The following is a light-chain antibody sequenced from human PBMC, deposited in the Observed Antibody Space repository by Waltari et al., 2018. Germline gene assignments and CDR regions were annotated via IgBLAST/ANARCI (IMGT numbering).Light chain of an antibody. Sequence: AIRMTQSPSSSAAHTGVRVTITCRASQGISSYLAWYQQKPGKAPQLLIYAADTLQSGVPSRFSGSGCGTDFTLTFSCLQSEDSATYCLPPYYRYAWTFCQRTKVEIK. V-gene: IGKV1-8*01. CDR2: AAD. CDR3: PPYYRYAWT. CDR1: QGISSY. J-gene: IGKJ1*01.